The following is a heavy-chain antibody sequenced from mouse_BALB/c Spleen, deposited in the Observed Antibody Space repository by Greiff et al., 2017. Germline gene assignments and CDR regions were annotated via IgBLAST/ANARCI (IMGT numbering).Heavy chain of an antibody. J-gene: IGHJ4*01. CDR1: GYSITSDYA. CDR3: ARRYDDGYAMDY. CDR2: ISYSGST. D-gene: IGHD2-14*01. V-gene: IGHV3-2*02. Sequence: EVKLQESGPGLVKPSQSLSLTCTVTGYSITSDYAWNWIRQFPGNKLEWMGYISYSGSTSYNPSLKSRISITRDTSKNQFFLQLNSVTTEDTATYYCARRYDDGYAMDYWGQGTSVTVSS.